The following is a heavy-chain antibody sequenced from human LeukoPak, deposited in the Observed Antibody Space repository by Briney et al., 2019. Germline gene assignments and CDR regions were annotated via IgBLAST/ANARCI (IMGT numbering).Heavy chain of an antibody. CDR1: GFTFSNAW. CDR2: INWNGGST. V-gene: IGHV3-20*04. J-gene: IGHJ4*02. Sequence: PGGSLRLSCAASGFTFSNAWMSWVRQAPGKGLEWVSGINWNGGSTGYADSVKGRFTISRDNAKNSLYLQMNSLRAEDTALYYCARVGLSSSSGPFDYWGQGTLVTVSS. CDR3: ARVGLSSSSGPFDY. D-gene: IGHD6-6*01.